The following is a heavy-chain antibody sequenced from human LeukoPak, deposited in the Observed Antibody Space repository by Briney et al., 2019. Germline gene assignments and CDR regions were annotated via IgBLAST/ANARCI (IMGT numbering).Heavy chain of an antibody. Sequence: GASVKVSCKASGYTFTGYYMHWVRQAPGQGLEWMGRINPNSGGTNYAQKFQGRVTMTRDTSISIAYMELSRLRSDDTAVYYCARAYDSSGYAFDIWGQGTMVTVSS. J-gene: IGHJ3*02. CDR1: GYTFTGYY. V-gene: IGHV1-2*06. CDR2: INPNSGGT. CDR3: ARAYDSSGYAFDI. D-gene: IGHD3-22*01.